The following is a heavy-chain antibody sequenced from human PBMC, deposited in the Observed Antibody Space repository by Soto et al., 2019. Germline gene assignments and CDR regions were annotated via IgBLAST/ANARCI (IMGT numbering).Heavy chain of an antibody. Sequence: QVQLVESGGGVVQPGRSLRLSCAASGFTFSSYGMHWVRQAPGKGLEWVAVIWYDGSNKYYADSVKGRFTISRDNSKNTRYLQMNRLRAEDTAVYYCARDGWELSRYYYYGMDVWGQGTMVTVSS. CDR2: IWYDGSNK. V-gene: IGHV3-33*01. CDR3: ARDGWELSRYYYYGMDV. D-gene: IGHD1-26*01. CDR1: GFTFSSYG. J-gene: IGHJ6*02.